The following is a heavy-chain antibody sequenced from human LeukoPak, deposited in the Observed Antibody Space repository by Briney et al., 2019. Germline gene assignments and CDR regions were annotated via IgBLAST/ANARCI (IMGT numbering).Heavy chain of an antibody. CDR1: GGSFSGFY. V-gene: IGHV4-34*01. Sequence: SETLSLTCAVYGGSFSGFYWSWVRQFPGKGLEWIGEINHGESANYNPSLKNRITISVDTSKNQFSLKMTSVTAADTAVYYCARQCYGDYPFDYWGQGTLVTVSS. D-gene: IGHD4-17*01. J-gene: IGHJ4*02. CDR3: ARQCYGDYPFDY. CDR2: INHGESA.